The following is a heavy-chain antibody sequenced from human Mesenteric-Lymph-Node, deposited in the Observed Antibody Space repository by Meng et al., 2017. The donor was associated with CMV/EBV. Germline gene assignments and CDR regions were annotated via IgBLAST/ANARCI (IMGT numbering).Heavy chain of an antibody. CDR2: ISSSGHTT. J-gene: IGHJ4*02. CDR1: GFIFSTYE. D-gene: IGHD2-15*01. CDR3: ARGSGRADQ. Sequence: GGSLRLSCAASGFIFSTYEMHWVRRAPGKGLEWVAYISSSGHTTYYADSMKGRFTVSRDNAKNSLYLQMNSLRAEDTAVFYCARGSGRADQWGQGTLVTVSS. V-gene: IGHV3-48*03.